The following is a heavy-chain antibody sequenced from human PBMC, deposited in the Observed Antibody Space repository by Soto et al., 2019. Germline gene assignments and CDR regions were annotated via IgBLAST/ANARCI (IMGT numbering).Heavy chain of an antibody. V-gene: IGHV4-34*01. CDR3: ARGHVDTYNRFDY. CDR1: GGSFSGYY. D-gene: IGHD5-18*01. CDR2: INHSGST. J-gene: IGHJ4*02. Sequence: QVQLQQWGAGLLKPSETLSLTCAVYGGSFSGYYWSWIRQPPGKGLEWIGEINHSGSTNYNPSLKSRVTRSVDTSKNQFSLKLSSVTAADTAVYYCARGHVDTYNRFDYWGQGTLVTVSS.